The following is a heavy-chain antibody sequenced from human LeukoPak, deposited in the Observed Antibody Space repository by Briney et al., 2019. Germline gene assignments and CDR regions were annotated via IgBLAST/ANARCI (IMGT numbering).Heavy chain of an antibody. Sequence: ASVKVSCKASGYTFTGYYMHWVRQAPGQGLEWMGWINPNSGGTNYAQKFQGRVTITRDTSISTAYMELSRLRSDDTAVYYCARVWGIAVAGLDPWGQGTLVTVSS. CDR1: GYTFTGYY. V-gene: IGHV1-2*02. CDR3: ARVWGIAVAGLDP. J-gene: IGHJ4*02. CDR2: INPNSGGT. D-gene: IGHD6-19*01.